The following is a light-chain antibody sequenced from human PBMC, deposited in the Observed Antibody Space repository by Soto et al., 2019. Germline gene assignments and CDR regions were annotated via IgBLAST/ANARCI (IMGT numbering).Light chain of an antibody. CDR2: EVT. Sequence: QSALTQPASVSGSLGQSITISCTGTSSDVGNYNLVSWYQQYPGKAPELMIYEVTKRPSGVSSRFSGSKSGNTASLTISGLQAEDEADYYCCSYAGSDTFVFGGGTKLTVL. V-gene: IGLV2-23*02. CDR3: CSYAGSDTFV. J-gene: IGLJ3*02. CDR1: SSDVGNYNL.